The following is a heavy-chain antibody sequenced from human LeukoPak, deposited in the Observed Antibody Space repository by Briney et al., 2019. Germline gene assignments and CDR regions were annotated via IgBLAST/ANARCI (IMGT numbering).Heavy chain of an antibody. CDR2: IYHSGST. V-gene: IGHV4-30-2*01. J-gene: IGHJ4*02. CDR1: GGSISSGGYY. CDR3: ARHPRLGRGPFDY. Sequence: PSETLSLTCTVSGGSISSGGYYWSWIRQPPGKGLEWIGYIYHSGSTYYNPSLKSRVTISVDTSKNQFSLKLSSVTAADTAVYYCARHPRLGRGPFDYWGQGTLVTVSS. D-gene: IGHD3-10*01.